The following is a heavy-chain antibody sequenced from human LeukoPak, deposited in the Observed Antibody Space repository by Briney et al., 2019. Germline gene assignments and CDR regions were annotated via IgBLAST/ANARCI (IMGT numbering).Heavy chain of an antibody. CDR2: ISSSGAYI. Sequence: GGSLRLSCAASGFTFSSYSMNWVRQAPGKGLEWVSSISSSGAYIYYADSVQGRFTISRDNGKNSLYLQMNSLRDEDTAVYFFKKKTEYEILSGKNFGQYYFDYWGQGTLVTVSS. J-gene: IGHJ4*02. D-gene: IGHD3-9*01. V-gene: IGHV3-21*01. CDR1: GFTFSSYS. CDR3: KKKTEYEILSGKNFGQYYFDY.